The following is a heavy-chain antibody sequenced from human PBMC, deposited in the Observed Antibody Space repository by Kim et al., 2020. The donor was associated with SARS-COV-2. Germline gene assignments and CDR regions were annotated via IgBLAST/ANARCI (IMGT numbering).Heavy chain of an antibody. CDR1: RFTFSHAW. Sequence: GSLRLSCATSRFTFSHAWMNWVRQAPGKGLEWVGQMKSKTDGGTPDYAAPVKGRFIISRDESKNTVDLQLNSLKTEDTGVYYCTLRVTLVRGIITTGSKFGGDGWGQGTTGPV. CDR2: MKSKTDGGTP. D-gene: IGHD3-10*01. V-gene: IGHV3-15*01. J-gene: IGHJ6*01. CDR3: TLRVTLVRGIITTGSKFGGDG.